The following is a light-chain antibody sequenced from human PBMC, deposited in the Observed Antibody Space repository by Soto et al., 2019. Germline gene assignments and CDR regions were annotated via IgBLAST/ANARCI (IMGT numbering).Light chain of an antibody. CDR3: QSYDSSLSAVV. CDR2: GNS. Sequence: QSVLTQPPSVSGALGQRVTISCTGSSSNIGADYDVHWYQQLPGTAPKLLIYGNSNRPSGVPDRFSGSKSGTSASLAITGLQAEDEADYYCQSYDSSLSAVVFGGGTKLTVL. CDR1: SSNIGADYD. J-gene: IGLJ3*02. V-gene: IGLV1-40*01.